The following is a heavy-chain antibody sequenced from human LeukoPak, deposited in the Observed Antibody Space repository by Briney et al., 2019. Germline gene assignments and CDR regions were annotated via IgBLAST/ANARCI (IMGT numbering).Heavy chain of an antibody. CDR1: GFTFSSYG. V-gene: IGHV3-23*01. Sequence: PGGSLRLSCAASGFTFSSYGMSWVRQAPGKGLEWVSAISGSGGSTYYADSVKGRFTISRDNSKNTLYLQMNSLRAEDTAVYYCAKTYYYDSSGYRGGFDYWGQGTLVTVSS. J-gene: IGHJ4*02. CDR2: ISGSGGST. CDR3: AKTYYYDSSGYRGGFDY. D-gene: IGHD3-22*01.